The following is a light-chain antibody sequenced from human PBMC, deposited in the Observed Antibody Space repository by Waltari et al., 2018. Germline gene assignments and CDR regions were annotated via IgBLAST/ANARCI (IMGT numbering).Light chain of an antibody. CDR3: QQREAWPLT. Sequence: EIVLTQSPATLSLSPGATATLSCRASQNVKTYLAWYQQKPGQSPRRIIFAASARDSDIPTRFSGSGSGTNFTLTITSVEAEDFAVYYCQQREAWPLTFGGGTKVEI. J-gene: IGKJ4*02. CDR2: AAS. CDR1: QNVKTY. V-gene: IGKV3-11*01.